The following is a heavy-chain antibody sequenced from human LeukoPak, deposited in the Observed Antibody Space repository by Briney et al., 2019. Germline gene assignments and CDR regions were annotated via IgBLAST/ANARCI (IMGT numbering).Heavy chain of an antibody. V-gene: IGHV4-59*01. J-gene: IGHJ3*02. CDR3: AGYCSSTTCQGAFDI. Sequence: SETLSLTCTVSGGSISSYYWSWIRQPPGKGLEWIGYIYYSGSTNYNPSLKSRVTISVDTSKNQFSLKLSSVTAADTAVYYCAGYCSSTTCQGAFDIWGQGTMVTVSS. D-gene: IGHD2-2*01. CDR2: IYYSGST. CDR1: GGSISSYY.